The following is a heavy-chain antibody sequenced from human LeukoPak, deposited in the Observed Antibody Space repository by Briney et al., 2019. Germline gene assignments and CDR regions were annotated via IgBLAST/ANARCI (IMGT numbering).Heavy chain of an antibody. CDR2: IYHSGST. CDR3: ARVQSPYVCDY. V-gene: IGHV4-30-2*01. Sequence: PSETLSLTCAVSGGSISSGGYSWSWIRQPPGTGLEWIGYIYHSGSTYYNPSLKSRVTISVDRSKNQFSLKLSSVTAADTAVYYCARVQSPYVCDYWGQGTLVTVSS. CDR1: GGSISSGGYS. J-gene: IGHJ4*02. D-gene: IGHD2-8*01.